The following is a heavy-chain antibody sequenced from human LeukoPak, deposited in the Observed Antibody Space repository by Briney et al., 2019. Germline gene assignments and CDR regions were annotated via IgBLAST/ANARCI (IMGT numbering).Heavy chain of an antibody. D-gene: IGHD3-3*01. V-gene: IGHV3-64*01. CDR2: ISGNGVTT. Sequence: PGGSLRLSCAASGFSFIGDYIHWVRQAPGKGLEYVSAISGNGVTTHYTNSVKGRFTISRDNPKNTVYLQMGSLTTEDTAVYYCARDTNREQDIWGQGTTVTVSS. CDR1: GFSFIGDY. J-gene: IGHJ6*02. CDR3: ARDTNREQDI.